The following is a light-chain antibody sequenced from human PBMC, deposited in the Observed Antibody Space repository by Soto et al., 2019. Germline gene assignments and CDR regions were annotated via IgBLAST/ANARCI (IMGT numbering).Light chain of an antibody. CDR2: GAS. J-gene: IGKJ1*01. V-gene: IGKV3-11*01. Sequence: VLTQSPATRSLSPGERATLSCGASQSVSSYLAWYQQKHGQAPRILIYGASSRATGIPDRFSGSASGTDGTLPISSLEKEDGSVYYCQQYNTWPPTFGQGTKVDI. CDR1: QSVSSY. CDR3: QQYNTWPPT.